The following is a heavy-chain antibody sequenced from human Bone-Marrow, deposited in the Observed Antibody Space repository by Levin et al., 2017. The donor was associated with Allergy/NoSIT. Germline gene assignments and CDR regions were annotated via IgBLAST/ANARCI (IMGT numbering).Heavy chain of an antibody. D-gene: IGHD3-3*01. Sequence: PGGSLRLSCKASGYSFSNYDLNWVRQAAGQGLEWMGWMNPNSGNTEYAQKFQGRVTMTRSTSIGTAYMELSSLRSEDTAVYYCVRGWRFSDYYYYFTMDVWGQGTTVTVSS. CDR3: VRGWRFSDYYYYFTMDV. CDR2: MNPNSGNT. J-gene: IGHJ6*02. CDR1: GYSFSNYD. V-gene: IGHV1-8*01.